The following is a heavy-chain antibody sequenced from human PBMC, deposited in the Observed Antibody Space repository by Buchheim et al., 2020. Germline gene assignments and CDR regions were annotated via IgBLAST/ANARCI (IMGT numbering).Heavy chain of an antibody. CDR1: GGSISSYY. CDR3: ARRPWEYCSGGSCYDYYFDY. V-gene: IGHV4-59*08. D-gene: IGHD2-15*01. CDR2: IYYSGST. J-gene: IGHJ4*02. Sequence: QVQLQESGPGLVKPSETLSLTCTVSGGSISSYYWSWIRQPPGKGLEWIGYIYYSGSTNYNPSLKSRVTISVDTSKNQFSLKLSSVTAADTAVYYCARRPWEYCSGGSCYDYYFDYWGQGTL.